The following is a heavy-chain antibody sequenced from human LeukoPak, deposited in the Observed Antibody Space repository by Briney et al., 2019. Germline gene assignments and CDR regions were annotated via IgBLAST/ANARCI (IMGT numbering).Heavy chain of an antibody. CDR3: ARDLNVRQSGSYFGAFDI. CDR1: GYTFTSYY. D-gene: IGHD1-26*01. CDR2: INPSGGST. Sequence: ASVKVSCKASGYTFTSYYMHWVRQAPGQGLEWMGIINPSGGSTSYAQKFQGRVTMTRDMSTSTVYMELSSLRSEDTAVYYCARDLNVRQSGSYFGAFDIWGQGTMVTVSS. V-gene: IGHV1-46*01. J-gene: IGHJ3*02.